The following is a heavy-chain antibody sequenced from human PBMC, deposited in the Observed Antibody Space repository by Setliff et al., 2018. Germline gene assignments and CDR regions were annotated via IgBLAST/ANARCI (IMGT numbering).Heavy chain of an antibody. D-gene: IGHD6-25*01. J-gene: IGHJ4*02. Sequence: LSLSCAASGFTFSDYYMSWIRQAPGKGLEWVSYISSSGSTIYYADSVKGRFSISRDSAKSSLFLQMNSLRGEDTAVYYCARSRRPRRLQSDFDHWGQGTLVTVSS. CDR2: ISSSGSTI. CDR3: ARSRRPRRLQSDFDH. V-gene: IGHV3-11*04. CDR1: GFTFSDYY.